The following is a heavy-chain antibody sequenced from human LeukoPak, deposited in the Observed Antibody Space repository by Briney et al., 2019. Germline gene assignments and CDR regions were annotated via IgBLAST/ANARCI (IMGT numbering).Heavy chain of an antibody. CDR2: IYYSGST. CDR1: GGSISSGSYY. Sequence: PSETLSLTCTVSGGSISSGSYYWSWIRQPAGKGLEWIGYIYYSGSTNYNPSLKSRVTISVDTSKNQFSLKLSSVTAADTAVYYCAREGGLRYYDSSGYYYDYWGQGTLVTVSS. D-gene: IGHD3-22*01. J-gene: IGHJ4*02. V-gene: IGHV4-61*10. CDR3: AREGGLRYYDSSGYYYDY.